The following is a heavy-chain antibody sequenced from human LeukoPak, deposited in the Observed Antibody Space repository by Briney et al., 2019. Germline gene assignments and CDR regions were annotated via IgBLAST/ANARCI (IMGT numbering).Heavy chain of an antibody. J-gene: IGHJ4*02. D-gene: IGHD3-22*01. CDR1: GFTFSSYW. CDR3: AKAGDSSGYYPYDDY. Sequence: GGSLRLSCAASGFTFSSYWMSWVRQAPGKGLEWVSAISGSGGSTYYADSVKGRFTISRDNSKNTLYLQMNSLRAEDTAVYYCAKAGDSSGYYPYDDYWGQGTLVTVSS. CDR2: ISGSGGST. V-gene: IGHV3-23*01.